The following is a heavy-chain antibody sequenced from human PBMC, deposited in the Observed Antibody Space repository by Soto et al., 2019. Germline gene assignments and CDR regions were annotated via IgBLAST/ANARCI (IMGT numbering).Heavy chain of an antibody. V-gene: IGHV1-3*01. Sequence: ASVKVSCKTSGYTFISYAIHWVRQAPGHSLEWMGWINAGNGDTKYSQNFQGRVTITRDTSASTAYMELSSLRSEDTALYFCAREPLVAFDYWGQGTLVTVSS. D-gene: IGHD2-8*02. CDR3: AREPLVAFDY. J-gene: IGHJ4*02. CDR2: INAGNGDT. CDR1: GYTFISYA.